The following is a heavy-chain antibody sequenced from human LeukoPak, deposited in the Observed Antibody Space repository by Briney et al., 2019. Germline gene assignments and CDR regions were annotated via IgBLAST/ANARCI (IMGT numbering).Heavy chain of an antibody. D-gene: IGHD3-3*01. CDR3: ARDPTGDFWSGYRPYNWFDP. J-gene: IGHJ5*02. CDR1: GYTFTSYG. CDR2: ISAYNGNT. Sequence: ASVKVSCKASGYTFTSYGISWVRQAPGQGLEWMGWISAYNGNTNYAQKLQGRVTMTTDTSTSTAYMELRSLRSDDTAMYYCARDPTGDFWSGYRPYNWFDPWGQGTLVTVSS. V-gene: IGHV1-18*01.